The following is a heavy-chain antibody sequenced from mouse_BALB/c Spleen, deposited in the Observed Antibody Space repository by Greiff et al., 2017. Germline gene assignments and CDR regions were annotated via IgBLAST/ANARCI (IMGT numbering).Heavy chain of an antibody. J-gene: IGHJ4*01. CDR2: INPSTGYT. Sequence: QVQLQQSGAELAKPGASVKMSCKASGYTFTSYWMHWVKQRPGQGLEWIGYINPSTGYTEYNQKFKDKATLTADKSSSTAYMQLSSLTSEDSAVYYSARGGGGYYYAMDYWGQGTSVTVSS. CDR3: ARGGGGYYYAMDY. CDR1: GYTFTSYW. V-gene: IGHV1-7*01.